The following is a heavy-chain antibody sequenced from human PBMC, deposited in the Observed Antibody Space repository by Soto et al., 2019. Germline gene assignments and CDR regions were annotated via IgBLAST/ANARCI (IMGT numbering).Heavy chain of an antibody. CDR3: ATQRLGRITMVRGALTSFDY. CDR2: ISGSGGST. V-gene: IGHV3-23*01. D-gene: IGHD3-10*01. CDR1: GFTFSSYA. Sequence: PGGSLRLSCAASGFTFSSYAVSWVRQAPGKGLEWVSAISGSGGSTYYADSVKGRFTISRDNSKNTLYLQMNSLRAEDTAVYYCATQRLGRITMVRGALTSFDYWGQGTLVTVSS. J-gene: IGHJ4*02.